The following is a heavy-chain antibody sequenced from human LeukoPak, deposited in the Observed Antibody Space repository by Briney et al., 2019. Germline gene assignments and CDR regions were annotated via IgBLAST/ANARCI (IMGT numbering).Heavy chain of an antibody. V-gene: IGHV3-23*01. CDR2: ISGSGGST. CDR3: AKFYYDSSGYYLGRYMDV. Sequence: GGSLRLSCAASGFTFSSYAMSWVRQAPGKGLEWVSAISGSGGSTYYADSVKGRFTISRDNSMNTLYLQMNSLRAEDTAVYYCAKFYYDSSGYYLGRYMDVWGKGTTVTVSS. D-gene: IGHD3-22*01. CDR1: GFTFSSYA. J-gene: IGHJ6*03.